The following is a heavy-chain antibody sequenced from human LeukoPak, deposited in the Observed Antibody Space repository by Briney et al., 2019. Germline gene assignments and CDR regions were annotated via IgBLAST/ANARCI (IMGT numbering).Heavy chain of an antibody. Sequence: GESLKISCKGSGYSFSTYWIGWVRQMPGKDLEWMGIIYPGDSDTRYSPPFQGQVTISADKSISTAYLQWSSLKASDTAMYYCARISGSGWSIYYFDYWGQGTLVTVSS. CDR3: ARISGSGWSIYYFDY. D-gene: IGHD6-19*01. CDR1: GYSFSTYW. J-gene: IGHJ4*02. CDR2: IYPGDSDT. V-gene: IGHV5-51*01.